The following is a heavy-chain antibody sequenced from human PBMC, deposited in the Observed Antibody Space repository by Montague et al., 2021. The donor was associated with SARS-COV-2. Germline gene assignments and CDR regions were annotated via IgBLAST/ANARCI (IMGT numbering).Heavy chain of an antibody. V-gene: IGHV4-34*01. CDR3: AREVGRGYSGYEGEY. J-gene: IGHJ4*02. CDR2: INHSGST. D-gene: IGHD5-12*01. CDR1: GGSLSGYY. Sequence: SETLSLTCAVYGGSLSGYYWSWIRQPPGKGLEWIGEINHSGSTNYSPSLKSRVTISVDTSKNQFSLKLSSVTAADTAVYYCAREVGRGYSGYEGEYWGQGTLVTVSS.